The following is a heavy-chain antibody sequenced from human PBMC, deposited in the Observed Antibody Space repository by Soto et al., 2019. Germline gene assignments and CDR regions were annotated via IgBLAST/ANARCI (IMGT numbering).Heavy chain of an antibody. Sequence: EVQLVESGGGLVKPGGSLTLSCAASGFAFRSYNMNWVRQAPGKGLEWVASISSGSSNIYYADLVTGRFTISRDNAKKSLFLQMDSLSGEDSALYYCASATVVAATFDFWGQGTLVTVSS. CDR2: ISSGSSNI. CDR1: GFAFRSYN. D-gene: IGHD2-15*01. J-gene: IGHJ4*02. V-gene: IGHV3-21*01. CDR3: ASATVVAATFDF.